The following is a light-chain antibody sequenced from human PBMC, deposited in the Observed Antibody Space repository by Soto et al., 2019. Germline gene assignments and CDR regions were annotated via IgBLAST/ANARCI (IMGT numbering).Light chain of an antibody. V-gene: IGKV1-5*03. CDR2: KAS. J-gene: IGKJ2*01. CDR3: QQYNSYPYT. CDR1: QSISDW. Sequence: DIQMTQSPSTLSASVGGRVTITCRASQSISDWLAWYQQKPGKAPKLLIYKASSLASGVPSRFSGSGSGTEFTLTISSLQPDDFATFYCQQYNSYPYTFGQGTKVDIK.